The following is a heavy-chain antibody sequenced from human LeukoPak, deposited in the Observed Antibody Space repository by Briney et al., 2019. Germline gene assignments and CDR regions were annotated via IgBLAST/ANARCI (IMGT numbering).Heavy chain of an antibody. Sequence: SETLSLTCTVSGVSISSSNSYWGWIRQPPGKGLEWIGSIYYSGNTYYNASLKSQVSISIDTSKSRFSLKLTSVTAADTAVYYCARQLSAAGGINWFDPWGQGTLVTVSS. V-gene: IGHV4-39*01. J-gene: IGHJ5*02. CDR3: ARQLSAAGGINWFDP. CDR1: GVSISSSNSY. D-gene: IGHD6-13*01. CDR2: IYYSGNT.